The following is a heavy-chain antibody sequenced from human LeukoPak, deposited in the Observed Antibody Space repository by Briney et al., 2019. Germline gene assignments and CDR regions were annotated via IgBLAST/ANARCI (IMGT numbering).Heavy chain of an antibody. D-gene: IGHD3-10*01. CDR3: ARGPSVLLWFGEFY. J-gene: IGHJ4*02. CDR2: IDTRSGNS. Sequence: ASVKASCKASGFLFTAFAINWVRQAPGQGLEWMGWIDTRSGNSTYARGFTGRFVFSLDTSVSTAYLQISSLKAEDTAVYYCARGPSVLLWFGEFYWGQGTLVTVSS. CDR1: GFLFTAFA. V-gene: IGHV7-4-1*02.